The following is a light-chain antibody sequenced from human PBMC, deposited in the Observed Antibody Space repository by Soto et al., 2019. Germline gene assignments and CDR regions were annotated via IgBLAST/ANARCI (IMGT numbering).Light chain of an antibody. CDR3: SSYTSSSTQV. Sequence: QSVLTQPASVSGSPGQSITISCTGTSSDVGGYNYVSWYQQHPGKAPKLMIYDVSNRPSGVSNRFSGSKSGNTASLPISGLQAEDEADYYCSSYTSSSTQVFGGGTKVTVL. CDR2: DVS. V-gene: IGLV2-14*01. J-gene: IGLJ2*01. CDR1: SSDVGGYNY.